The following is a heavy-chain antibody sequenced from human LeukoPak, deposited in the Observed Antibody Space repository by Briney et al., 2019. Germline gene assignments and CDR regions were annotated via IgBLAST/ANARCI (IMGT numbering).Heavy chain of an antibody. CDR3: ARQSHGDIVVVPAATCDL. Sequence: GESLKISCKGSGYSFTNYWIGWVRQMPGKGLEYMGIIYPGDYDSRYSPSFQGQVTISADNSIRTAYLQWSSLRASDTAMYYCARQSHGDIVVVPAATCDLWGQGTLVTVSS. CDR1: GYSFTNYW. V-gene: IGHV5-51*01. CDR2: IYPGDYDS. D-gene: IGHD2-2*01. J-gene: IGHJ5*02.